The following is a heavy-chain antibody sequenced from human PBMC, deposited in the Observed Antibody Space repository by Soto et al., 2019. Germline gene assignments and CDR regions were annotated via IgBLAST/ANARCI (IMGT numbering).Heavy chain of an antibody. Sequence: LRLSCAASGXTXXXXXXXXXRQAPGKGLEWVSSISSSSSYIYYADSVKGRFTISRDNAKNSLYLQMNSLRAEDTAVYYCARGLGTDLDYWGQGTLVTVSS. CDR1: GXTXXXXX. CDR2: ISSSSSYI. D-gene: IGHD1-1*01. CDR3: ARGLGTDLDY. J-gene: IGHJ4*02. V-gene: IGHV3-21*01.